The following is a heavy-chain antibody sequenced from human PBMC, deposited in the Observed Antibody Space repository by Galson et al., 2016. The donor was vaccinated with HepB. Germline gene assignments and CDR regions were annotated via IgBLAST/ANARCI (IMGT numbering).Heavy chain of an antibody. CDR1: GFTFDDYT. J-gene: IGHJ5*02. V-gene: IGHV3-43*01. CDR2: LRGRANT. Sequence: LRLSCAASGFTFDDYTMHWVRQAPGKGLEWVSSLRGRANTQYADSVRGRFTASRDDSKGTLFLQMNSLTADDTAVYYCVKDRPYGTGWYGCTESWGQGTLVIVS. D-gene: IGHD6-13*01. CDR3: VKDRPYGTGWYGCTES.